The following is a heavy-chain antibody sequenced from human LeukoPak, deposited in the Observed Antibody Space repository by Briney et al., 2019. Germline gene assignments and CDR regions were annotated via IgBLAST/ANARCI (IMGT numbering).Heavy chain of an antibody. CDR2: IRYDGSNK. J-gene: IGHJ4*02. CDR3: AKELRLDWWRPCFDY. V-gene: IGHV3-30*02. D-gene: IGHD2-15*01. Sequence: GGSLRLSCAASGFTFSIYGMHWVRQAPGKGLEWVAFIRYDGSNKYYADSVKGRFTISRDNSKHTLYLQMNSLRAEDTAVYDCAKELRLDWWRPCFDYWGQGTLVTVSS. CDR1: GFTFSIYG.